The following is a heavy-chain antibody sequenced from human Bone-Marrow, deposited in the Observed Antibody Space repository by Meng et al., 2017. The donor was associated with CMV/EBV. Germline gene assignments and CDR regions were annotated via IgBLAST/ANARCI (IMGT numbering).Heavy chain of an antibody. CDR2: IYYSGST. D-gene: IGHD1-26*01. CDR1: GGSISSSSYY. V-gene: IGHV4-39*07. Sequence: SETLSLTCIVSGGSISSSSYYWGWIRQPPGKELEWIGSIYYSGSTYYNPSLNSRVTISVDTSKNRFSLKPSAVTAADTAVYYCARDQNKWNYGYYYGMDVWGQGTTVTVS. J-gene: IGHJ6*02. CDR3: ARDQNKWNYGYYYGMDV.